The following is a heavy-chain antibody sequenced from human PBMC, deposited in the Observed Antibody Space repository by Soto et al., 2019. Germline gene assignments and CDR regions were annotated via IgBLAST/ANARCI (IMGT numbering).Heavy chain of an antibody. CDR2: ISGNDFST. CDR1: GFTFSSYA. CDR3: AKRNYYDYDAFDI. D-gene: IGHD3-22*01. V-gene: IGHV3-23*01. Sequence: EVQLLESGGGLVQPGGSLRLSCAASGFTFSSYAMSWVRQAPGKGLEWVSAISGNDFSTFYVDSVKGRFTISRDNSKSTLYMQMNSLRAEDTAVYYCAKRNYYDYDAFDIWGQGTMVTVSS. J-gene: IGHJ3*02.